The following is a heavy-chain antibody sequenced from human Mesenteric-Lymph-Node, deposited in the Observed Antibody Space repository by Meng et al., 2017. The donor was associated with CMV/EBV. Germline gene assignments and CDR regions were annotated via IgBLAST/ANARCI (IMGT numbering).Heavy chain of an antibody. V-gene: IGHV3-74*01. D-gene: IGHD2-2*01. CDR1: FTFSSYW. J-gene: IGHJ4*02. Sequence: FTFSSYWMHSVRQAPGKGLVWVSRINSDGSSTSYADSVKGRFTISRDNAKNTLYLQMNSLRAEDTAVYYCARDAYCSSTSCHEDFDYWGQGTLVTVSS. CDR3: ARDAYCSSTSCHEDFDY. CDR2: INSDGSST.